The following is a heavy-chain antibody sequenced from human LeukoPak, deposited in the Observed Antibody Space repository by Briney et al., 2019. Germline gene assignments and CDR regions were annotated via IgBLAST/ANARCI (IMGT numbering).Heavy chain of an antibody. D-gene: IGHD7-27*01. V-gene: IGHV3-30*19. CDR1: GFTFSSYG. Sequence: PGGSLGLSCAASGFTFSSYGMHWVRQAPGKGLEWVAVIWYDGSHKYCADSVKGRFTISRDNSKNTLYLQMNSLRAEDTALYYCAREILTGYAFDIWGQGTMVTVSS. CDR3: AREILTGYAFDI. CDR2: IWYDGSHK. J-gene: IGHJ3*02.